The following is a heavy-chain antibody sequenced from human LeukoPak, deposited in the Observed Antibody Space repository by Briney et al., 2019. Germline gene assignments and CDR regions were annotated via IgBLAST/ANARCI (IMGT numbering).Heavy chain of an antibody. CDR2: INPNSGGT. V-gene: IGHV1-2*02. CDR1: GYTFTGYY. Sequence: ASVKVSCKASGYTFTGYYMHWVRQAPGQGLEWMGWINPNSGGTNYAQKFQGRVTMTRDTSISTAYMELSRLRSDDTAVYDCARPPYYDFWTSSPPFYYMDVWGKGTTVTVSS. CDR3: ARPPYYDFWTSSPPFYYMDV. J-gene: IGHJ6*03. D-gene: IGHD3/OR15-3a*01.